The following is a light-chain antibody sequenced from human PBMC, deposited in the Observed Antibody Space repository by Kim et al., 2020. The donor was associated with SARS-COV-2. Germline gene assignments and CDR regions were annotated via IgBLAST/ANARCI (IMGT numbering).Light chain of an antibody. J-gene: IGKJ5*01. CDR1: QDIGND. V-gene: IGKV1-17*01. CDR3: LQHSTYPIT. Sequence: ASVGDRVTITCRASQDIGNDLGWYQQSPGRAPKRLIYGASSLQSGVPSRFSGSGSGTEFTLTINSLQPEDFATYFCLQHSTYPITFGQGTRLEIK. CDR2: GAS.